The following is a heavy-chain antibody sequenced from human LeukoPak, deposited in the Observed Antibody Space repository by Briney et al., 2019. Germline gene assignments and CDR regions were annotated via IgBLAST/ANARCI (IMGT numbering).Heavy chain of an antibody. Sequence: GGSLRLSCAASGFTFSSYWMHWVRQAPGKGLVCVSRINSDGSSTSYADSVKGRFTISRNQTKHTLYQRMNSPRAETTAVYYYAMGPYYYDSSGYYYWGQGTLVTVSS. CDR1: GFTFSSYW. V-gene: IGHV3-74*01. J-gene: IGHJ4*02. D-gene: IGHD3-22*01. CDR3: AMGPYYYDSSGYYY. CDR2: INSDGSST.